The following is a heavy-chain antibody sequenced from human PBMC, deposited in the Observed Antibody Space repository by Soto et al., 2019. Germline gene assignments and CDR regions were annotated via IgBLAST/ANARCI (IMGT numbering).Heavy chain of an antibody. CDR2: IIPIFGTA. CDR3: ARARQRVVPSAIYYYYGMDV. J-gene: IGHJ6*02. V-gene: IGHV1-69*01. D-gene: IGHD2-2*01. CDR1: GGTFSSYA. Sequence: QVQLVQSGAEVKKPGSSEKVSCKASGGTFSSYAISWVRQAPGQGLEWMGGIIPIFGTANYAQKFQGRVTITADESTSTAYMELSSLRSEDTAVYYCARARQRVVPSAIYYYYGMDVWGQGTTVTVSS.